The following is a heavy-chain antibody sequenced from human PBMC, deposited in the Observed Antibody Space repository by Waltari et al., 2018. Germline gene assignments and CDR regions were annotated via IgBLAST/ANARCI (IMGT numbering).Heavy chain of an antibody. CDR3: ARDRSGSYLYYFDY. D-gene: IGHD1-26*01. Sequence: QVQLVQSGAEVKKPGSSVKVSCKASGGPFSSYAISWVRPAPGQGLEWMGGIIPIFGTANYAQKFQGRVTITADESTSTAYMELSSLRSEDTAVYYCARDRSGSYLYYFDYWGQGTLVTVSS. CDR1: GGPFSSYA. J-gene: IGHJ4*02. CDR2: IIPIFGTA. V-gene: IGHV1-69*01.